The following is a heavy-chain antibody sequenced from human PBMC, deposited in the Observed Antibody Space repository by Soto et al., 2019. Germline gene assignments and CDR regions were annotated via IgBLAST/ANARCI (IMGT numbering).Heavy chain of an antibody. CDR3: ARYCSSTSCYTPYYYGMDV. CDR2: IIPIFGTA. CDR1: GGTFSSYA. J-gene: IGHJ6*02. D-gene: IGHD2-2*02. Sequence: SVKVSCKASGGTFSSYAISWVRQAPGQGLEWMGGIIPIFGTANYAQKFQGRVTITADESTSTAYMELSSLRSEDTAVYYCARYCSSTSCYTPYYYGMDVWGQGTTVTVSS. V-gene: IGHV1-69*13.